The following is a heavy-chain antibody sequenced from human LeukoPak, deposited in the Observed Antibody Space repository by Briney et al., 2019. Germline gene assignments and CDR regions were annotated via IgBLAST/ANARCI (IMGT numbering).Heavy chain of an antibody. V-gene: IGHV1-2*02. D-gene: IGHD6-6*01. Sequence: GASVKDSCKASGYTFTDYYMHWVRQAPGQGLEWMGWINPNSGGTNFAQKLQGRVAMTRDTSISTAYLELGSLRSDDTAVYFCARARWQLVPYFDSWGQGTLLTVSS. CDR1: GYTFTDYY. CDR2: INPNSGGT. CDR3: ARARWQLVPYFDS. J-gene: IGHJ4*02.